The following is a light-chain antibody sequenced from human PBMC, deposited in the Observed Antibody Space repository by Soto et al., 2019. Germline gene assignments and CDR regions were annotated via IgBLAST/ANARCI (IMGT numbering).Light chain of an antibody. J-gene: IGKJ4*01. CDR3: QQRSNWPS. V-gene: IGKV3-11*01. Sequence: EIVLTQSPATLSLSPGERATLSCRASQNVNSYLAWYQQKPGQAPRLLIYDASNSATGIPSRFSGSGSGTDFTLTISSLEPEDFAVYYCQQRSNWPSFGGGTKVEIK. CDR2: DAS. CDR1: QNVNSY.